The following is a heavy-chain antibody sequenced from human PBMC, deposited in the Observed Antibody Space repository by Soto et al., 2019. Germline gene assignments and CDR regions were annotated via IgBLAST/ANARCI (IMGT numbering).Heavy chain of an antibody. CDR1: GGSITSSSYY. V-gene: IGHV4-39*01. D-gene: IGHD3-22*01. CDR3: MLGSGWKDFDY. Sequence: QLQLQESGPGLVKPSETLSLTCTVSGGSITSSSYYWGWIRQPPGKGLEWIGSIYYTGSTYYNPSLKSRVTISVDTSKIQFSLQLRSVTAADTAVYYCMLGSGWKDFDYWGQGTLVTVSS. J-gene: IGHJ4*02. CDR2: IYYTGST.